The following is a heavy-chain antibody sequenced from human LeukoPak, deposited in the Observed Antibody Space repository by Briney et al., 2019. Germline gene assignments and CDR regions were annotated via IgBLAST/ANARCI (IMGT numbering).Heavy chain of an antibody. CDR3: ARDAYDNSGRAFDI. V-gene: IGHV4-4*07. J-gene: IGHJ3*02. Sequence: SETLSLTCTVSGGSISSYYWSWIRQPVGKGLGWLGRIYTSESTNYSPSLKSRLTMSVDTSKNEISLNVTSVVAADTAVYYCARDAYDNSGRAFDIWGQGTMVTVSS. CDR2: IYTSEST. D-gene: IGHD3-22*01. CDR1: GGSISSYY.